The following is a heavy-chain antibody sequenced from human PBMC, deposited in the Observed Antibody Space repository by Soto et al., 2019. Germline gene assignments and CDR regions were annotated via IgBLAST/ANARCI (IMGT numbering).Heavy chain of an antibody. Sequence: PSETLSLTCTVSGGSISSGGYYWSWIRQHSGKGLDWIGYIYYSGSTYYNPSLKSRVTISVDTSKNQFSLKLSSVTAADTAVYYCARVYPQGNWFEPWGQGSLVTVCS. CDR1: GGSISSGGYY. J-gene: IGHJ5*02. V-gene: IGHV4-31*03. CDR2: IYYSGST. CDR3: ARVYPQGNWFEP.